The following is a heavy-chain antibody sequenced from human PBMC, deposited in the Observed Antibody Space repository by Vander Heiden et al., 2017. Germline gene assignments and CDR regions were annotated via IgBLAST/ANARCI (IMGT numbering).Heavy chain of an antibody. CDR2: ISYDGRNE. J-gene: IGHJ4*02. Sequence: QVQLVESGGGVVQPGRSLRLSCAASGFTFSSYAMYWGRQAPGKGLEWVAAISYDGRNENYADSGKGRLTISRDNSKHMLYLEMNSLRAEEKAVYYCARPYGSYDEDNGFFRFDDWGQGTLVTVSS. CDR3: ARPYGSYDEDNGFFRFDD. D-gene: IGHD3-10*01. V-gene: IGHV3-30*04. CDR1: GFTFSSYA.